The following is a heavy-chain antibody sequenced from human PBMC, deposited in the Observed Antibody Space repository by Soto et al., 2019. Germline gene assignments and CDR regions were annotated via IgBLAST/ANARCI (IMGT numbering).Heavy chain of an antibody. CDR1: GFTVSHNY. J-gene: IGHJ4*02. V-gene: IGHV3-53*01. CDR3: ARVPDTGGRDYLDY. Sequence: EVQLVESGGGLIQPGGSLRLSCAASGFTVSHNYMTCVRQAPGKGLEWVSVIFSGGSTYYGDSVKGRFTISRDISKNMVYLQMNSLRAEDTAVYYCARVPDTGGRDYLDYWGQGTLVTVSS. CDR2: IFSGGST. D-gene: IGHD7-27*01.